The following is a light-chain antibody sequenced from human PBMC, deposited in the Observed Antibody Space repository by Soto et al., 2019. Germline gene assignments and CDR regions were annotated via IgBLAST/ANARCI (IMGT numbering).Light chain of an antibody. Sequence: AIRMSQSPSALSASTGDRVAITCRASQDIGSFLAWYQQKPGKAPKLLIYDASTLQSGVPSRFGGSGSGTDFTLTISSLQSEDFATYYCQQFYSYPLTFGGGTKVDIK. CDR2: DAS. V-gene: IGKV1-8*01. CDR3: QQFYSYPLT. J-gene: IGKJ4*01. CDR1: QDIGSF.